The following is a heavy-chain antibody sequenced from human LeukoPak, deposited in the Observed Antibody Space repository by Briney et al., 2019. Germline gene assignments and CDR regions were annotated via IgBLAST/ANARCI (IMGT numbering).Heavy chain of an antibody. D-gene: IGHD3-22*01. V-gene: IGHV3-23*01. CDR3: AKSQYDSSGYAPLRDAFDI. Sequence: LAGGSLRLPCAASGFTFSSYAMSWVRQAPGKGLEWVSAISGSGGSTYYADSVKGRFTISRDNSKNTLYLQMNSLRAEDTAVYYCAKSQYDSSGYAPLRDAFDIWGQGTMVTVSS. CDR1: GFTFSSYA. J-gene: IGHJ3*02. CDR2: ISGSGGST.